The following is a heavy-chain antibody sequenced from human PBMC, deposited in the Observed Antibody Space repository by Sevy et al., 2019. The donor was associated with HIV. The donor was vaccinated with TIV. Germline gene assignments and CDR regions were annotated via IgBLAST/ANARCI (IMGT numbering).Heavy chain of an antibody. CDR2: IKQGGSEK. V-gene: IGHV3-7*01. J-gene: IGHJ3*02. Sequence: GGSLRLSCAASGFTFSNYWMSWVRQAPGKGLEWVANIKQGGSEKYYVDSVKGRFTISRDNAKNSLYRQMNSLRVEDTAVYYCARGGDDGAFDIWGQGTMVTVSS. CDR3: ARGGDDGAFDI. D-gene: IGHD2-21*02. CDR1: GFTFSNYW.